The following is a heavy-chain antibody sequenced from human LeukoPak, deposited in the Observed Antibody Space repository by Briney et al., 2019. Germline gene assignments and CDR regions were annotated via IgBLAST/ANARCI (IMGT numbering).Heavy chain of an antibody. CDR2: INSDGSST. CDR1: GFAFSSYW. V-gene: IGHV3-74*01. D-gene: IGHD3-10*01. J-gene: IGHJ4*02. CDR3: ARWDSGWYYFDY. Sequence: GGSLRLSCAASGFAFSSYWMHWVRQAPGKGLVWVSRINSDGSSTSYADSVKGRFTISRDNAKNTLYLQMNSLRAEDTAVYYCARWDSGWYYFDYWGQGTLVTVSS.